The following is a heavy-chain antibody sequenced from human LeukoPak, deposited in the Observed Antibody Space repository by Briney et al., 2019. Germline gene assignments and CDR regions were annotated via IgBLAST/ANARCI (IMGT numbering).Heavy chain of an antibody. CDR2: MNPNSGNT. D-gene: IGHD3-3*01. CDR1: GYTFTSYD. Sequence: ASVNVSCKASGYTFTSYDINWVRQAPGQGLEWMGWMNPNSGNTDYAQKFQGRVTMTRDTSISTAYMELSSLRSEDTAVYYCARLAGYDFWSGYYPFDYWGQGTLVTVSS. V-gene: IGHV1-8*01. CDR3: ARLAGYDFWSGYYPFDY. J-gene: IGHJ4*02.